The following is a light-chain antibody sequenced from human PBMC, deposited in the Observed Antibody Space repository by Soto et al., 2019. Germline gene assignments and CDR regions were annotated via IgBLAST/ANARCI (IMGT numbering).Light chain of an antibody. CDR1: QSVSSY. J-gene: IGKJ5*01. Sequence: EIVLTHSPATLSLSPGERATLSCRASQSVSSYLAWYQQKPGQAPRLLIYDASNRATGIPARFSGSGSGTDFTLTISSLEPEDFAVYYCQQRSNWPPITFGLGTRLEIK. V-gene: IGKV3-11*01. CDR2: DAS. CDR3: QQRSNWPPIT.